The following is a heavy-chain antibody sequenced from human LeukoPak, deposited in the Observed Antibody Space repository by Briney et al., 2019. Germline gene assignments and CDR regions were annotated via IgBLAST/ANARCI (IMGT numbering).Heavy chain of an antibody. D-gene: IGHD2-15*01. V-gene: IGHV3-23*01. J-gene: IGHJ4*02. Sequence: PGGSLRLSCAASGFTLSSYAMSWVRQAPGKGLEWVSAISGSGGSTYYADSVKGRFTISRDNAKNSLYLQMNSLRAEDTAVYYCASAPKYCSGGSCYNFDYWGQGTLVTVSS. CDR1: GFTLSSYA. CDR2: ISGSGGST. CDR3: ASAPKYCSGGSCYNFDY.